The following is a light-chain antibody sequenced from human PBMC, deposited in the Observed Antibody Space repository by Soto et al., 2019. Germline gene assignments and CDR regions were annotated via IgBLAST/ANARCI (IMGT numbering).Light chain of an antibody. J-gene: IGKJ1*01. Sequence: EIVLTQSPGTLSLSPGERATLSCRASQSVSSSYLAWYQQKPGQAPRLLIYGASSRATGIPDRFSGSGSRTDFTHTISRLEPEDFAVYYCQQYGSSPRTFGQGTKVEIK. CDR1: QSVSSSY. CDR3: QQYGSSPRT. CDR2: GAS. V-gene: IGKV3-20*01.